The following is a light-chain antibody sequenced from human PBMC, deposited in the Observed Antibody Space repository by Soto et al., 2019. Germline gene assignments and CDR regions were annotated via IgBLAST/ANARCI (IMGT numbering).Light chain of an antibody. V-gene: IGKV1-5*03. CDR1: QSINRW. J-gene: IGKJ4*01. CDR3: QQYNTSPT. Sequence: DIQMTQSPATLSVSVGERATITCRASQSINRWLAWYQQKPGKAPKLLIYKASTLDSGVPSRFSGGGIGTEFSLSISSLQPDDFATYYCQQYNTSPTFGGGTKVDIK. CDR2: KAS.